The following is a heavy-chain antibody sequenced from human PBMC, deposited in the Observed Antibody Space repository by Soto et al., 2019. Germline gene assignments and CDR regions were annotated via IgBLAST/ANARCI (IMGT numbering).Heavy chain of an antibody. CDR3: ARVSGGDYYGSGCEYYFDY. CDR1: GGSISSGGYY. D-gene: IGHD3-10*01. Sequence: PSETLSLTCTVSGGSISSGGYYWSWIRQHPGKGLEWIGYIYYSGSTYYNPSLTSRVTISVDTSKNQFSLKLSSVTAAGMDVYYCARVSGGDYYGSGCEYYFDYWGQGTLVTVSS. J-gene: IGHJ4*02. V-gene: IGHV4-31*03. CDR2: IYYSGST.